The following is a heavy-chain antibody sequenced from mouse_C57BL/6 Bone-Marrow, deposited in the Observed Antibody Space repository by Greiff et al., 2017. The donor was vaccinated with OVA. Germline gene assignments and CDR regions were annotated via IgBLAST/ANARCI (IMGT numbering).Heavy chain of an antibody. J-gene: IGHJ2*01. D-gene: IGHD2-3*01. CDR3: ARIYDGYYEYYFDY. CDR1: GYTFTDYY. V-gene: IGHV1-26*01. CDR2: INPNNGGT. Sequence: EVQLQQSGPELVKPGASVKISCKASGYTFTDYYMHWVKQSHGKSLEWIGDINPNNGGTSYNQKFKGKATLTVDKSSSTAYMELRSLTSEDSAVYYCARIYDGYYEYYFDYWGQGTTLTVSS.